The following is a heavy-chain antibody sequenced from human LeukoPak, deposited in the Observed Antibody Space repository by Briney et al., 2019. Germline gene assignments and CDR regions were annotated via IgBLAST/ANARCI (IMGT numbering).Heavy chain of an antibody. CDR1: GYSFSTYW. CDR2: IYPGDFDT. J-gene: IGHJ4*02. CDR3: ARHEASTWSIDY. D-gene: IGHD6-13*01. Sequence: GESLKISCKGSGYSFSTYWIGWVRQMPGKGLEWMGIIYPGDFDTRYSPSSQGQVTFSADKSISTAYLQWSSLKASDTAMYYCARHEASTWSIDYWGQGTLVTVSS. V-gene: IGHV5-51*01.